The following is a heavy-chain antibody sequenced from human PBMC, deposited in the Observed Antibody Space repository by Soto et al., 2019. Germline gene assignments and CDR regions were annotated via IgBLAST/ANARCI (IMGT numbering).Heavy chain of an antibody. CDR2: IWYDGSNK. V-gene: IGHV3-33*01. J-gene: IGHJ6*02. Sequence: QVQLVESGGGVVQPGRSLRLSCAASGFTFSSYGMHWVRQARGKGLEWVAVIWYDGSNKYYADSVKGRFTISRDNSKNTLDLQMNSLRAEDTAVYYCARGGRATTSYGMDVWGQGTTVTVSS. CDR1: GFTFSSYG. CDR3: ARGGRATTSYGMDV. D-gene: IGHD1-26*01.